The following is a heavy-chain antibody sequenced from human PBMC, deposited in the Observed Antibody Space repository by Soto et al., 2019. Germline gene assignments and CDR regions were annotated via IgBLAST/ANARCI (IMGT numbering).Heavy chain of an antibody. J-gene: IGHJ6*02. CDR2: IPQDGVDG. V-gene: IGHV3-7*03. D-gene: IGHD2-21*02. CDR3: ARDHLILPAHDFFYGSDV. Sequence: GGSLRLSCAVSGFTFSMYSMSWVRQTPGKGLEWVAKIPQDGVDGHYADSVKGRFTTSRDNGKNSLYLQMNNLRAEDTAVYYCARDHLILPAHDFFYGSDVWGRGATVTVSS. CDR1: GFTFSMYS.